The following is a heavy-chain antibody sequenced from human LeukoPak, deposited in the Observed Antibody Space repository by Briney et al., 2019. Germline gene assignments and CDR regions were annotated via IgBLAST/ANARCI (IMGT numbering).Heavy chain of an antibody. CDR3: ARQSWYGDFDY. J-gene: IGHJ4*02. Sequence: PSETLSLTCTVSGGSISSSSYYWGWIRQPPGKGLEWIGSIYYSGSTYYNPSLKSRVTISVDTSKNQFSLKLSSVTAADTAVYYCARQSWYGDFDYWGQGTLVTVSS. D-gene: IGHD6-13*01. CDR1: GGSISSSSYY. CDR2: IYYSGST. V-gene: IGHV4-39*01.